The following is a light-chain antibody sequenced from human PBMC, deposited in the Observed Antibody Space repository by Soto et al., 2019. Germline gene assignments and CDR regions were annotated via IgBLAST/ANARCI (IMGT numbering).Light chain of an antibody. Sequence: DIQMTQSPSTLSASLGDRVTITCRASQSLSTWLAWYQQKSGRAPKLLIYDSSSLESGVPSSFSGSGSGTEFSLTISSLQPDDFATYFCQQYDSVPITFGQGTQLEIK. CDR1: QSLSTW. J-gene: IGKJ5*01. CDR2: DSS. CDR3: QQYDSVPIT. V-gene: IGKV1-5*01.